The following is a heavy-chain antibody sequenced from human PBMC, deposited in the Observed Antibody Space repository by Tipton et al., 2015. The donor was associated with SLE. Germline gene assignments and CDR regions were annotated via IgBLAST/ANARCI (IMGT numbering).Heavy chain of an antibody. V-gene: IGHV3-15*01. CDR3: TTDPDYYGDSGGGGC. D-gene: IGHD4-17*01. CDR1: GITFRNAW. J-gene: IGHJ4*02. Sequence: VQLVQSGGGLVKPGGSLRLSCAASGITFRNAWMSWVRQAPGKGLEWVGRIKSKTDGGTTHYAAPVKGRFTILRDDSKNTLYLQMNSLKSEDAAVYYCTTDPDYYGDSGGGGCWGLGTLVTVSS. CDR2: IKSKTDGGTT.